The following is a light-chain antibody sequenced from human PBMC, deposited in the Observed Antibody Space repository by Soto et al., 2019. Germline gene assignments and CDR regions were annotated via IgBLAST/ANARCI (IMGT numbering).Light chain of an antibody. CDR2: DVR. CDR3: SSYTRSSTVI. CDR1: SSDIGGYNY. J-gene: IGLJ2*01. V-gene: IGLV2-14*01. Sequence: QYALTQPASMSGSPGQSITISCTGTSSDIGGYNYISWYQQLPGKAPKFIIYDVRNRPSGVSNRFSGSRSGNTASLTISGLQAEDDADYYCSSYTRSSTVIFGGGTKLTVL.